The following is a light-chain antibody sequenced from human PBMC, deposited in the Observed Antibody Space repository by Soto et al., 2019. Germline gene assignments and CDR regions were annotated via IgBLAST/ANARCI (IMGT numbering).Light chain of an antibody. Sequence: ATQMTQSPSSLSASVGDRVTITCRASQGIRNDLGWYQQKPGKAPKLLIYAASSLQSGVPSRFSGSGSSTDFTLTISSLQPEDFATYYCLQDYNYPLTFGGGTKVDIK. CDR1: QGIRND. J-gene: IGKJ4*01. CDR3: LQDYNYPLT. CDR2: AAS. V-gene: IGKV1-6*01.